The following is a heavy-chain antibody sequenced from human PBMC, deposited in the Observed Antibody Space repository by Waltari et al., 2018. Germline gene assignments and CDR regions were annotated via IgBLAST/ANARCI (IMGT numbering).Heavy chain of an antibody. CDR1: GGSFSGYY. J-gene: IGHJ4*02. CDR2: INHIGST. CDR3: ARRARSSWYYQGGYFDY. D-gene: IGHD6-13*01. Sequence: QVQLQQWGAGLLKPSETLSLTCAVYGGSFSGYYWSWIRQPPGKGLEWIGEINHIGSTSSTPSLKSRVTISVDTSKNQFSLKLSSVTAADTAVYYCARRARSSWYYQGGYFDYWGQGTLVTVSS. V-gene: IGHV4-34*01.